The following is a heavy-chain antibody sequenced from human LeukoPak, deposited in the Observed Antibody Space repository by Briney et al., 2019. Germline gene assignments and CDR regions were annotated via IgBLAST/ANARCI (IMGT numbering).Heavy chain of an antibody. CDR3: ARDRSELRFFDWFLDF. CDR2: INPNSGGT. J-gene: IGHJ4*02. D-gene: IGHD3-9*01. CDR1: GYTFTGSY. Sequence: GASVKVSCKASGYTFTGSYMHWVRQAPGQGLEWTGWINPNSGGTNYAQKFQGRVTMTRDTSISTAYMELSRLTSDDTAVYYCARDRSELRFFDWFLDFWGQGTLVTVSS. V-gene: IGHV1-2*02.